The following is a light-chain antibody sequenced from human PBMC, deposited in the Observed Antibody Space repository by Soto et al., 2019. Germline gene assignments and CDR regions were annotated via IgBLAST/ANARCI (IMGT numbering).Light chain of an antibody. CDR3: KVSSSMVGN. CDR2: AAS. J-gene: IGKJ5*01. V-gene: IGKV1-39*01. CDR1: NKNY. Sequence: NKNYLAWYQQKPGKAPKLLIYAASSLQSGVPSRFIVSRSGRDLTLAISSLQPEDFVTYYSKVSSSMVGNFAEGTRLEIK.